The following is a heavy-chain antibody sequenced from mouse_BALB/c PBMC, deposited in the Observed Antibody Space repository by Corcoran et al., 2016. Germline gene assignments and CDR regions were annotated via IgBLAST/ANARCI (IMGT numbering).Heavy chain of an antibody. Sequence: VQLQQSGAELVKPGASVKLSCKASGYTFTSSWMHWAKQRPGQGLEWIGEIHPNSGNTNYNEKFKGKATLTVDTSSSTAYVDLSSLTSEDSAVYYGARGYGYFYYFDYWGQGTTLTVSS. J-gene: IGHJ2*01. D-gene: IGHD1-2*01. CDR2: IHPNSGNT. CDR3: ARGYGYFYYFDY. CDR1: GYTFTSSW. V-gene: IGHV1S130*01.